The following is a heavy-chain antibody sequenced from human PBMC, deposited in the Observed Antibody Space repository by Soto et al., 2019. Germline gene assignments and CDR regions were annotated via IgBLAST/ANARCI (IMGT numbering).Heavy chain of an antibody. J-gene: IGHJ6*02. CDR3: ARDVLDYESARYYYYGMDV. V-gene: IGHV1-69*13. CDR1: GGTFSSYA. D-gene: IGHD3-3*01. Sequence: ASVKVSCKASGGTFSSYAISWVRQAPGQGLEWMGGIIPIFGTANYAQKFQGRVTITADESTSTAYMELSSLRSEDTAVYYCARDVLDYESARYYYYGMDVWGQGTTVTVSS. CDR2: IIPIFGTA.